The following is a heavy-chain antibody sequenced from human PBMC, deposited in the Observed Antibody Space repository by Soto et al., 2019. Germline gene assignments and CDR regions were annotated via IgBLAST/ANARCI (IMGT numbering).Heavy chain of an antibody. Sequence: GGSLRLSCAASGFTFSSYGMHWVRQAPGKGLEWMAVISYDGSNKYYADSVKGRFTISRDNSKNTLYLQMNSLRAEDTAVYYCAKEPAYYDILTGPHAQEDDAFDIWGQGTMVTVSS. V-gene: IGHV3-30*18. CDR3: AKEPAYYDILTGPHAQEDDAFDI. CDR2: ISYDGSNK. CDR1: GFTFSSYG. D-gene: IGHD3-9*01. J-gene: IGHJ3*02.